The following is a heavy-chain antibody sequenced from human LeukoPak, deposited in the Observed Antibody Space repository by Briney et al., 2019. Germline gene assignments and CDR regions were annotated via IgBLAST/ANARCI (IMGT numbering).Heavy chain of an antibody. V-gene: IGHV5-51*01. CDR3: ARLDYPLAAAGTGTFDY. J-gene: IGHJ4*02. CDR2: IYPGDSDT. CDR1: GYGFTSYW. Sequence: GESLKISCKGSGYGFTSYWIGWVRQMPGKGLEWMGIIYPGDSDTRYSPSFQGQVTISADKSISTAYLQWSSLKASDTAMYYCARLDYPLAAAGTGTFDYWGQGTLVTVSS. D-gene: IGHD6-13*01.